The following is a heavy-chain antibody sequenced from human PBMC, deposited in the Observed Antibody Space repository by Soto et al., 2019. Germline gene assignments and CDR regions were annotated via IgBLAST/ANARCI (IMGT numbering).Heavy chain of an antibody. CDR3: ARVYGYYYYYMDV. CDR2: ISPDSGKT. J-gene: IGHJ6*03. CDR1: GYSLTDNG. Sequence: QAYLEQSGAEVKKPGASVKVSCKASGYSLTDNGIPWVRQASGQGLEYVGWISPDSGKTDYGQKFQGRVTMTRDTSINTVYMELSSLRSDDTAVYYCARVYGYYYYYMDVWGKGTTVTVSS. V-gene: IGHV1-8*01. D-gene: IGHD2-8*01.